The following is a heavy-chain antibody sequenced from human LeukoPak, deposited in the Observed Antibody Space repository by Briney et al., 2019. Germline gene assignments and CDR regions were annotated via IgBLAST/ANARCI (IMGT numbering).Heavy chain of an antibody. Sequence: GGSLRLSCAASGFTFSSYAMSWVRQAPGKRLEWVSAISGSGGSTYYADSVKGRFTISRDNSKNTLYLQMNSLRAEDTAVYYCAKVGEVGTSIGSDRYYYYGMDVWGKGTTVTVSS. J-gene: IGHJ6*04. CDR3: AKVGEVGTSIGSDRYYYYGMDV. CDR1: GFTFSSYA. V-gene: IGHV3-23*01. D-gene: IGHD2-21*02. CDR2: ISGSGGST.